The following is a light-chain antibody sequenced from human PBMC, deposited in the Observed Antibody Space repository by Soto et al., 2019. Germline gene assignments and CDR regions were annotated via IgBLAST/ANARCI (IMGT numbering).Light chain of an antibody. Sequence: EIVLTQSPATLSLSPGERATLSCRASQSVSRYLAWYQQKPGQAPRLLIYDASNRATGIPARFSGSGSGTDFTLTITSLDPEDFAVYYCQQRSNWPSTFGGGTKVE. CDR2: DAS. J-gene: IGKJ4*01. V-gene: IGKV3-11*01. CDR3: QQRSNWPST. CDR1: QSVSRY.